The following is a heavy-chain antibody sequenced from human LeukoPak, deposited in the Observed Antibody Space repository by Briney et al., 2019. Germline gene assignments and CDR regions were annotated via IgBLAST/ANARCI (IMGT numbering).Heavy chain of an antibody. V-gene: IGHV4-34*01. D-gene: IGHD5-24*01. J-gene: IGHJ4*02. CDR2: INHSGGT. CDR1: GGSFSSYY. CDR3: ARGQGYTFSPRLIDY. Sequence: PSETLSLTCAVYGGSFSSYYWSWLRQPPGKGLEWIGEINHSGGTNYNPSLKSRVTISVDTPKNQFSLKRSSVTAADTAVYYCARGQGYTFSPRLIDYWGQGTLVTVSS.